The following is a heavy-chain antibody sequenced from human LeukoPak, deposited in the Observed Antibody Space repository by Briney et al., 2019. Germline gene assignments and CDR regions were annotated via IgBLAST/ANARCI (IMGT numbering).Heavy chain of an antibody. V-gene: IGHV3-72*01. CDR3: ARVGLVVVTAKKSDAFDV. J-gene: IGHJ3*01. Sequence: SGGSLRLSCAASGFTFSDHYMDWVRQAPREGLEWVGRSRNIAYSYTTEYAASVKGRFTISIDDSKNSLYLQMNSLKTEDTAVYYCARVGLVVVTAKKSDAFDVWGQGTMVTVSS. CDR1: GFTFSDHY. D-gene: IGHD2-21*02. CDR2: SRNIAYSYTT.